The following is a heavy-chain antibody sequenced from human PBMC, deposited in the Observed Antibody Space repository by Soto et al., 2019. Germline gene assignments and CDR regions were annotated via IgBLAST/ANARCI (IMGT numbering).Heavy chain of an antibody. CDR2: ITVSGSGR. Sequence: QVQLVESGGGLVKPGGSLRLSCAASGFTFSDYYMTWVRQAPGKGREWVSYITVSGSGRKYADSVRGRFTITRDNAKNSLFLQMNSLRAEDTAVYYCARVDDGFDEVNFDYWGQGTLVTVSS. CDR3: ARVDDGFDEVNFDY. J-gene: IGHJ4*02. D-gene: IGHD5-12*01. V-gene: IGHV3-11*01. CDR1: GFTFSDYY.